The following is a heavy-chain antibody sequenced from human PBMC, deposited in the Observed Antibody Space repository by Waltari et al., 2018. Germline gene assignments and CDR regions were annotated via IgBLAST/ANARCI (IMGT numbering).Heavy chain of an antibody. CDR3: AKDRSGSYYLGDS. CDR2: ISGISVST. Sequence: EVQILESGGGLVQPGGSLRLPCAASGFTFSAYNMNWVRQAHGKGLEWVASISGISVSTYYADSVQGRFTISKDNSKNTMYVQMNSLRAEDSAVYYCAKDRSGSYYLGDSWGQGTLVTVSS. V-gene: IGHV3-23*01. J-gene: IGHJ4*02. CDR1: GFTFSAYN. D-gene: IGHD1-26*01.